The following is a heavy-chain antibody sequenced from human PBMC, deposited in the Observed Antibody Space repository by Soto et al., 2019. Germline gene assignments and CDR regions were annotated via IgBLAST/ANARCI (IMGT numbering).Heavy chain of an antibody. CDR1: GGSISSYY. D-gene: IGHD6-6*01. J-gene: IGHJ3*02. Sequence: PSETLSLTCTVSGGSISSYYWSWIRQPPGKGLEWIGYIYYSGSTNYNPSLKSRVTISVDTSKNQFSLKLSSVTAADTAVYYCARMSSIAARNDAFEIWGQGTMVTVSS. CDR2: IYYSGST. CDR3: ARMSSIAARNDAFEI. V-gene: IGHV4-59*01.